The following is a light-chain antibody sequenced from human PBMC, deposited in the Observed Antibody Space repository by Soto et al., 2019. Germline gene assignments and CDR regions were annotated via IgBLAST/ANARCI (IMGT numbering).Light chain of an antibody. J-gene: IGLJ3*02. CDR3: CSYAGSYTWV. CDR1: SSDVGNYNY. CDR2: DVN. Sequence: QSALTQPRSVSGSPGQSVTISCTGTSSDVGNYNYVSWYQQHPGKAPKVMIYDVNKWPSGVPDRFSGSKSGNTASLTISGLQADDEADYYCCSYAGSYTWVFGGGTKLTVL. V-gene: IGLV2-11*01.